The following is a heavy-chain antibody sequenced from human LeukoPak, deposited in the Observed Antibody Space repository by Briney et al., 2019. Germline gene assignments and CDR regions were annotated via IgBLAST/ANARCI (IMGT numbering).Heavy chain of an antibody. J-gene: IGHJ6*03. D-gene: IGHD2-2*01. V-gene: IGHV3-23*01. CDR3: ARAGGVVVPAAMTYYYYYMDV. Sequence: PGRSLRLSCAASGFTFSSYAMSWVRHAPAKGLEWVSAISSIGGSTYYADSVKGRFTISRDNSKNTLYLQMNSLRAEDTAVYYCARAGGVVVPAAMTYYYYYMDVWGQGTLVTVSS. CDR2: ISSIGGST. CDR1: GFTFSSYA.